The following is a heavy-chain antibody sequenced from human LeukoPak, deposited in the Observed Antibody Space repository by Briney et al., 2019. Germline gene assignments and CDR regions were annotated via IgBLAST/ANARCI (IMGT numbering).Heavy chain of an antibody. CDR3: AKELFPDYYDSSVRYYSDY. J-gene: IGHJ4*02. V-gene: IGHV3-23*01. CDR2: ICGCGDRT. CDR1: GFTFSIYA. Sequence: GGSLTLSCAASGFTFSIYAVIWVRHATGEGLEWVSAICGCGDRTYCADSVKGRFTISRDNSKTTLSMQLNILRGQDTAVHYGAKELFPDYYDSSVRYYSDYWGQGTLVTVSS. D-gene: IGHD3-22*01.